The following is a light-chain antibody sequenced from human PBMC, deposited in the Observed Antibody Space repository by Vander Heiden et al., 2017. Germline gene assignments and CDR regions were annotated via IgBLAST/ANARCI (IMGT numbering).Light chain of an antibody. J-gene: IGKJ2*01. CDR2: AAS. Sequence: DIQITQSPSSLSASVGDRVTITCRASQSISSYLNWYQQKPGKAPKLLIYAASSLQSGVPSRFSGSGSGTDFTLTISSLQPEDFATYYCQQCYSTPPYTFGQGTRLEIK. CDR1: QSISSY. CDR3: QQCYSTPPYT. V-gene: IGKV1-39*01.